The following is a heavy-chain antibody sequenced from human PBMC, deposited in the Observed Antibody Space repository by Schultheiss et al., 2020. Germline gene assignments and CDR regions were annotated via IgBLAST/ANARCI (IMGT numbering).Heavy chain of an antibody. V-gene: IGHV4-4*02. CDR2: IYHSGST. CDR1: GGSISSSNW. D-gene: IGHD3-22*01. CDR3: ARSDDYYDSSGYLNWFDP. Sequence: SETLSLTCAVSGGSISSSNWWSWVRQPPGKGLEWIGEIYHSGSTNYNPSLKSRVTISVDKSKNQFSLKLSSVTAADTAVYYCARSDDYYDSSGYLNWFDPWGQGTLVTVSS. J-gene: IGHJ5*02.